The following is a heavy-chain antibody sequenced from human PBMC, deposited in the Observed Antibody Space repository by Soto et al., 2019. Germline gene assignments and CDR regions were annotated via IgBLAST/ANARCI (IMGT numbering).Heavy chain of an antibody. J-gene: IGHJ6*03. Sequence: GGLRLSCAASGFTFSSYSMNWVRQAPGKGLEWVSSISSSSSYIYYADSVKGRFTISRDNAKNSLYLQMNSLRAEDTAVYYCARGTIVVVPDAISDYYYYMDVWGKGTTVTVSS. CDR2: ISSSSSYI. D-gene: IGHD2-2*02. CDR3: ARGTIVVVPDAISDYYYYMDV. V-gene: IGHV3-21*01. CDR1: GFTFSSYS.